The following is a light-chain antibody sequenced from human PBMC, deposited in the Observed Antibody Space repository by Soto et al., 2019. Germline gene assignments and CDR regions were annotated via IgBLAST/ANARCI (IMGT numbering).Light chain of an antibody. CDR1: QSVSTF. J-gene: IGKJ5*01. CDR3: QHFSNSPSIT. CDR2: NAS. V-gene: IGKV3-11*01. Sequence: EIVLTQSPATLSLSPGERAILSCRASQSVSTFLAWFQQKPGQPPRLLIYNASNRTTGIPARFSGSGSGTDFTLTISRLEPEDFAVYYCQHFSNSPSITFGQGTRLENK.